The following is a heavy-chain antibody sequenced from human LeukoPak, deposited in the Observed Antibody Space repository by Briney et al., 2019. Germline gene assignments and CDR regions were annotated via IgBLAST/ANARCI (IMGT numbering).Heavy chain of an antibody. CDR1: GYAFSSHG. CDR3: ARDIAISQFDY. V-gene: IGHV1-18*01. J-gene: IGHJ4*02. Sequence: ASVKASCKASGYAFSSHGISWVRQAPGQGLEWMGWISGYDGRAEYAQKLQGRVTMTTDTSTSTAYMELRSLTSDDTAMYYCARDIAISQFDYWGQGTLVTVSS. D-gene: IGHD2-21*01. CDR2: ISGYDGRA.